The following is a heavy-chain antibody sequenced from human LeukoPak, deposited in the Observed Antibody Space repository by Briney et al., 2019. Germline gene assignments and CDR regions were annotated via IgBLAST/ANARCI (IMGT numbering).Heavy chain of an antibody. J-gene: IGHJ5*02. Sequence: ASVEVSCKASGYTFTGYYMHWVRQAPGQGLEWMGWINPNSGGTNYAQKFQGRVTMTRDTSINTAYMELSRLRSDDTAVYYCARASKLRYFDWSSLPTANWFDPWGQGTLVTVSS. D-gene: IGHD3-9*01. CDR1: GYTFTGYY. V-gene: IGHV1-2*02. CDR2: INPNSGGT. CDR3: ARASKLRYFDWSSLPTANWFDP.